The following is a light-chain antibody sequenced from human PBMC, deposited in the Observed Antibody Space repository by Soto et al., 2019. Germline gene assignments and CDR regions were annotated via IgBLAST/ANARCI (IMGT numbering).Light chain of an antibody. CDR3: QQYGSSPVT. CDR2: GAS. Sequence: DIMFTQSPGTLSLSPGESSTPSCRASQSVSNNYLAWYQQKPGQAPRLLIYGASSRATGIPDRFSGSGSGTDFTLTISRLEPEDFAVYYCQQYGSSPVTFGHGTRLAIK. CDR1: QSVSNNY. V-gene: IGKV3-20*01. J-gene: IGKJ5*01.